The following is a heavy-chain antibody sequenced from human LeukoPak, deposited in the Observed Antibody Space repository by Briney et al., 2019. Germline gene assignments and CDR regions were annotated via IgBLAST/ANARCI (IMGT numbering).Heavy chain of an antibody. D-gene: IGHD7-27*01. CDR2: TSLDGSNK. CDR3: ARDLTLGKPDYFDH. J-gene: IGHJ4*02. Sequence: GGSLRLSCAASGFTFSSSAMSWVRQAPGRGLEWVAVTSLDGSNKLYTDTVRGRFIISRDNSKNTVYLQMDSLRAEDTAVYYCARDLTLGKPDYFDHWGQGTLVTVSS. CDR1: GFTFSSSA. V-gene: IGHV3-30*03.